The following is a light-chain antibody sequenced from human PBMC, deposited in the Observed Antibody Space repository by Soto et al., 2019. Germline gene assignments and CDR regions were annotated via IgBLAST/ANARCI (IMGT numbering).Light chain of an antibody. Sequence: EIVLTQSPATLSLSPGERATLSCRASQSVSSYLAWYQQKPGQAPRLLIYDASNRATGIPARFSGSESGTDFTLTIGSLEPEDFAVYYCQQRSNWPITFGQGTRLEIK. CDR3: QQRSNWPIT. V-gene: IGKV3-11*01. J-gene: IGKJ5*01. CDR2: DAS. CDR1: QSVSSY.